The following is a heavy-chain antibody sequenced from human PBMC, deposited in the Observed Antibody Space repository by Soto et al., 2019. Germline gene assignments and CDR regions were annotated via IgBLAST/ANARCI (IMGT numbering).Heavy chain of an antibody. Sequence: SETLSLTGTVSGGSISSSSYYWGWIRQPPGKGLEWIGSIYHSGSTYYNPSLKSRVTISVDTSKNQFSLKLSSVTAADTAVYYCASQIRGVDYWGQGTLVTSPQ. CDR3: ASQIRGVDY. CDR2: IYHSGST. J-gene: IGHJ4*02. D-gene: IGHD3-10*01. V-gene: IGHV4-39*07. CDR1: GGSISSSSYY.